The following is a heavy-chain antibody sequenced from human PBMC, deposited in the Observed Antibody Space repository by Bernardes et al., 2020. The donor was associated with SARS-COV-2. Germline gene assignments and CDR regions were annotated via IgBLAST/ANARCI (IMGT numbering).Heavy chain of an antibody. D-gene: IGHD2-15*01. CDR2: INHSGST. V-gene: IGHV4-34*01. Sequence: TLSLTFSIYGGSFSSYYCSWLRQPPGTGREWIGEINHSGSTNYNPSLKSRVTISVDTSKNQFSLKLSSVTAADTAVYYCARGPVVAATSRRSYYYYGMDVWGQGTTVTVSS. CDR1: GGSFSSYY. J-gene: IGHJ6*02. CDR3: ARGPVVAATSRRSYYYYGMDV.